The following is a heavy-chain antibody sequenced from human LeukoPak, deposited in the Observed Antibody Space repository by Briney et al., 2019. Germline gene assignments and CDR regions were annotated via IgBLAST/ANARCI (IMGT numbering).Heavy chain of an antibody. Sequence: GASVKVSCKASGYTFTGYYMHWVRQAPGQGLEWMGWINPNSGGTNYAQKFQGRVTMTRDTSISTAYMELSRLRSDDTAMYYCARGPGYSSSWYYFDYWGQGTLVTVSS. J-gene: IGHJ4*02. CDR2: INPNSGGT. CDR3: ARGPGYSSSWYYFDY. CDR1: GYTFTGYY. D-gene: IGHD6-13*01. V-gene: IGHV1-2*02.